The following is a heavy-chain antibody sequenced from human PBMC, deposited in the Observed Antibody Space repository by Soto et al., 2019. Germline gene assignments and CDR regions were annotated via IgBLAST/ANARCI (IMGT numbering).Heavy chain of an antibody. CDR2: LSYDSSNK. J-gene: IGHJ4*02. CDR1: GFTFSYG. D-gene: IGHD2-15*01. CDR3: AKLVIGYCSGNTCDDY. V-gene: IGHV3-30*18. Sequence: VQLLESGGGLIQPGGSLRLSCAASGFTFSYGIHWLRQAPGKGLEWVAYLSYDSSNKFYGDSVKSRCTISRDNSKNTQFLQMNSLRAEYTAVYYCAKLVIGYCSGNTCDDYWGQGTLVAVSS.